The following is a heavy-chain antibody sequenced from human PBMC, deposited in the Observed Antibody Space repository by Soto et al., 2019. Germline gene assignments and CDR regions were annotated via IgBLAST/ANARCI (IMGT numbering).Heavy chain of an antibody. J-gene: IGHJ4*02. CDR3: TRDGSYRYSD. CDR2: ISAHNGMT. CDR1: GYSFTRFG. V-gene: IGHV1-18*01. D-gene: IGHD3-16*02. Sequence: QVQLVQSGAEVKKPGASVKVSCKASGYSFTRFGIAWVRQAPGQGLEWMGWISAHNGMTHYAQQFQGRVTMTTDTATGTAYMELRSLKSDDTAVYFCTRDGSYRYSDWGQGTLVIVSS.